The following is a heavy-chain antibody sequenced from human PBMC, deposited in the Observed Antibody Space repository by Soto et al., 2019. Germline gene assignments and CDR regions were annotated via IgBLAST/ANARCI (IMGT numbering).Heavy chain of an antibody. J-gene: IGHJ6*03. CDR3: ARISVASRYMDV. Sequence: QLQLEESGPGLVKPSETLSLTCTVSGGSISSSSYYWGWIRHSPGKGLEWIGSFYYSVSTYYSPSLKSRVTIYGDTSKKQISLRLSSVTATDTAVYYCARISVASRYMDVWGKGATVTVSS. V-gene: IGHV4-39*01. CDR1: GGSISSSSYY. D-gene: IGHD5-12*01. CDR2: FYYSVST.